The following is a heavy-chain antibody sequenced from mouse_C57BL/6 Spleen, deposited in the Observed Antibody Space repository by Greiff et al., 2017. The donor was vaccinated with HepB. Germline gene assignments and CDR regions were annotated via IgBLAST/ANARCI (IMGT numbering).Heavy chain of an antibody. CDR2: IYPGSGST. J-gene: IGHJ4*01. D-gene: IGHD2-2*01. Sequence: QVQLQQPGAELVKPGASVKMSCKASGYTFTSYWITWVKQRPGQGLEWIGDIYPGSGSTNYNEKFKSKATLTVDTSSSTAYMQLSSLTSEDSAVYYCARRGIYYGYDGGDYYAMGCWGQGASVTVSS. CDR3: ARRGIYYGYDGGDYYAMGC. CDR1: GYTFTSYW. V-gene: IGHV1-55*01.